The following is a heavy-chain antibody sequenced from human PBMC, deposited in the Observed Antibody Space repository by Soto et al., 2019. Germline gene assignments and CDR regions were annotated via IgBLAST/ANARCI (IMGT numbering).Heavy chain of an antibody. CDR2: IYYSGST. J-gene: IGHJ6*02. CDR3: ARSPNYYYYGFDV. CDR1: GGSVSSGDYF. Sequence: PSETLSLTCTVSGGSVSSGDYFWSWLRHSPGERLEWIAYIYYSGSTNYNPSLKSRATISVDTSKSQVSLTLTSMTAADAALYYCARSPNYYYYGFDVWGQGTAVTVSS. D-gene: IGHD3-10*01. V-gene: IGHV4-61*08.